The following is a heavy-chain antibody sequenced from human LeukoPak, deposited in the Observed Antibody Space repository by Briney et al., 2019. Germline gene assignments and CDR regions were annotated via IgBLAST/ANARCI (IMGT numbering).Heavy chain of an antibody. J-gene: IGHJ6*03. CDR2: IYYSGST. D-gene: IGHD2-2*01. V-gene: IGHV4-30-4*08. CDR3: ARIIVVVPAAKYYYYMDV. Sequence: SQTLSLTYTVSGGSISSDDYYWSWIRQPPGKGLEWIGYIYYSGSTYYNPSLKSRVTISVDTSKNQFSLKLSSVTAADTAVYYCARIIVVVPAAKYYYYMDVWGKGTTVTVSS. CDR1: GGSISSDDYY.